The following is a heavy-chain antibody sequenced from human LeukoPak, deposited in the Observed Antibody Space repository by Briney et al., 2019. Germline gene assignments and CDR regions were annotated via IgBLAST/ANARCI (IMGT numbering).Heavy chain of an antibody. CDR3: ARYISSVGYFDS. V-gene: IGHV4-59*05. CDR1: GGSISSYY. J-gene: IGHJ4*02. D-gene: IGHD6-6*01. Sequence: SETLSLTCAVSGGSISSYYWSWVRQPPGKGLEWIGRIYYSGSSYYNPSLKSRVTISVNTSNNQFSLKLSSVTAADTAVYYCARYISSVGYFDSWGQGTLVTVSS. CDR2: IYYSGSS.